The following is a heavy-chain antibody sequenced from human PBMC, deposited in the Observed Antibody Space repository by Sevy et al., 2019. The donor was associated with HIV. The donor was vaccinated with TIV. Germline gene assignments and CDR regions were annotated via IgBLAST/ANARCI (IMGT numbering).Heavy chain of an antibody. CDR2: INPDSGGP. Sequence: ASVKVSCKASGYTFTGYYMHWMRQAPGQGLEWMGWINPDSGGPSYAPKFQGRVTLTRETSISTAYMDLSRLKFDDTAVDYCVRDDRDGYFEYWGQGTLVTVSS. J-gene: IGHJ4*02. CDR3: VRDDRDGYFEY. CDR1: GYTFTGYY. V-gene: IGHV1-2*02.